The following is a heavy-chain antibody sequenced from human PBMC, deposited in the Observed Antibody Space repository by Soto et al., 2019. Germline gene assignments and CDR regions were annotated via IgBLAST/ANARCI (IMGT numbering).Heavy chain of an antibody. Sequence: PSETLSLTCTVSGGSISSGDYYWSWIRQPPGKGLEWIGYIYYSGSTYYNPSLKSRVTISVDTSKNQFSLKLSSVTAADTAVYYCARSGYYDILTGYENWFDPWGQGTLVTVPQ. CDR3: ARSGYYDILTGYENWFDP. CDR2: IYYSGST. CDR1: GGSISSGDYY. D-gene: IGHD3-9*01. J-gene: IGHJ5*02. V-gene: IGHV4-30-4*01.